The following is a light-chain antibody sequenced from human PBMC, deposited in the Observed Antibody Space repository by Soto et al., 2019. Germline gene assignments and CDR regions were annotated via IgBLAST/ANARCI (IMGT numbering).Light chain of an antibody. V-gene: IGKV1-39*01. CDR2: AAS. CDR3: QQSYTTPFT. Sequence: EIQMTQSPSSLSASVGDRVTITCRASQTISSFLNWYQQKPGKAPKVLIYAASSLQSGVPSRFSGSGSGTDFTLTISSLQPEDFATYYCQQSYTTPFTFGPGTTVDIK. CDR1: QTISSF. J-gene: IGKJ3*01.